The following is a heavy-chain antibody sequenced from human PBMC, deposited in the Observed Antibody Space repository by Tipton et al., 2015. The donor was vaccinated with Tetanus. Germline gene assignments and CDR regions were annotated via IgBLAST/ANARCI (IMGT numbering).Heavy chain of an antibody. Sequence: TLSLTCTVSGDSISSGPYSWSWLRQHPGKGLELIGYIYYSGTSYISPSLTRRVSIAVDTSRNQFSLNLTSVTAADAAVYYCARDQGGGRVARLNWFDPWGPGTLVTVSS. D-gene: IGHD3-16*01. J-gene: IGHJ5*02. CDR1: GDSISSGPYS. CDR3: ARDQGGGRVARLNWFDP. V-gene: IGHV4-31*03. CDR2: IYYSGTS.